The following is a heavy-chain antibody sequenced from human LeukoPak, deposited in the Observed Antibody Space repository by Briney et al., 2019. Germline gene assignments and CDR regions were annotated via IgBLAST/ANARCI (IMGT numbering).Heavy chain of an antibody. CDR2: ITGSGDST. CDR1: GFPFSNYA. Sequence: PGGSLRLSCAASGFPFSNYAMSWVRQAPGKGLEWVSAITGSGDSTFYADSVEGRFTISRDNSRNTLFLQMDTLRAEDTAVYYCAKEIVVAGQGVFDYWGQGTLVTVSS. V-gene: IGHV3-23*01. D-gene: IGHD6-19*01. J-gene: IGHJ4*02. CDR3: AKEIVVAGQGVFDY.